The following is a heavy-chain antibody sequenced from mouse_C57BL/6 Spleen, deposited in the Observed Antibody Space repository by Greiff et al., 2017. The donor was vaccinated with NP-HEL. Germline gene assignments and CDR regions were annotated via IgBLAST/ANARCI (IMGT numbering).Heavy chain of an antibody. Sequence: EVHLVESGPELVKPGASVKISCKASGYSFTDYNMNWVKQSNGKSLEWIGVINPNYGTTSYNQKFKGKATLTVDQSSSTAYMQLNSLTSEDSAVYYCASAFITTVVATEDYWGQGTSVTVSS. D-gene: IGHD1-1*01. CDR1: GYSFTDYN. CDR3: ASAFITTVVATEDY. V-gene: IGHV1-39*01. J-gene: IGHJ4*01. CDR2: INPNYGTT.